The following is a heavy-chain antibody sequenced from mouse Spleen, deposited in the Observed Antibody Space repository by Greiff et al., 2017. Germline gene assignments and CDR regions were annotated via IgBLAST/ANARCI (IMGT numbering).Heavy chain of an antibody. CDR3: ARRTDGNWFAY. CDR2: IDPSDSET. V-gene: IGHV1-52*01. Sequence: VQLQQPGAELVRPGSSVKLSCKASGYTFTSYWMHWVKQRPIQGLEWIGNIDPSDSETHYNQKFKDKATLTVDKSSSTAYMQLSSLTSEDSAVYYCARRTDGNWFAYWGQGTLVTVSA. CDR1: GYTFTSYW. D-gene: IGHD2-1*01. J-gene: IGHJ3*01.